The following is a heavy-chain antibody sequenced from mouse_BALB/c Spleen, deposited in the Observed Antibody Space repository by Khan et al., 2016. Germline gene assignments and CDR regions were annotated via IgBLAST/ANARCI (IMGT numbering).Heavy chain of an antibody. Sequence: VQLQQSGAELVRSGASVKLSCTASVFNIKDYYMHWVKQRPEQGLEWIGWIDPENGDTEYAPKFQGKATMTADTSSNAAYLQFSSLTSEDSAVYYCNAIYYGSEVYFDYWGQGTTLTVSS. CDR1: VFNIKDYY. J-gene: IGHJ2*01. CDR2: IDPENGDT. D-gene: IGHD1-1*01. V-gene: IGHV14-4*02. CDR3: NAIYYGSEVYFDY.